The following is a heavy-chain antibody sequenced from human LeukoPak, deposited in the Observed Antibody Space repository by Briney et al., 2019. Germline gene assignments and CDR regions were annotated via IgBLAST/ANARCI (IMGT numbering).Heavy chain of an antibody. CDR1: GGSISSGDHY. CDR2: IYYSGST. J-gene: IGHJ6*02. Sequence: SQTLSLTCTVSGGSISSGDHYWSWIRQPPGKGLEWIGYIYYSGSTYYNPSLKSRVTISVDTSKNQFSLKLSSVTAADTAVYYCARDRLDYYYYGMDVWGQGTTVTVSS. CDR3: ARDRLDYYYYGMDV. V-gene: IGHV4-30-4*01.